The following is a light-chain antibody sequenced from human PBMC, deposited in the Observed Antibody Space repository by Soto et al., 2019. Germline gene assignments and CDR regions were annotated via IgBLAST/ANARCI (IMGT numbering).Light chain of an antibody. J-gene: IGKJ1*01. CDR3: QQYNDNWT. V-gene: IGKV1-5*03. CDR1: QSISSW. CDR2: KAS. Sequence: DIQMTQSTSTLSASVGDRVTITCRASQSISSWLAWYQQKPGKAPKLLIYKASTLQSGVPSRFSGSGSGTEFTLAISSLQPDDSETYYCQQYNDNWTFGQGTKVAIK.